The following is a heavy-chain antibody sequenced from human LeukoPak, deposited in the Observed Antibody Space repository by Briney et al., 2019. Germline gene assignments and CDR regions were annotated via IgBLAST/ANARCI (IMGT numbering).Heavy chain of an antibody. J-gene: IGHJ6*02. CDR3: AKPLWFGEPISYYYYYGLDV. D-gene: IGHD3-10*01. CDR2: ISGSGGST. Sequence: GGSLRLSCAASGFTFSNYAMSWVRQAPGKGLEWVSVISGSGGSTYYADSVNGRFTISRDNSKNTLYLQMNSLRAEDTAVYYCAKPLWFGEPISYYYYYGLDVWGQGTTVTVSS. V-gene: IGHV3-23*01. CDR1: GFTFSNYA.